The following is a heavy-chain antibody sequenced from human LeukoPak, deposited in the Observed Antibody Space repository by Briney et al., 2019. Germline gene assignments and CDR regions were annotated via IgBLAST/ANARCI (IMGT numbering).Heavy chain of an antibody. Sequence: ASVKVSCKASGYTFTGYYMHWVRQAPGQGLEWMGWINPNSGGTNYAQKFQGRVTMTRDTSISTAYMDLSSLRSEDTAVYYCARGYSYGYGYYYYYMDVWGKGTTVTISS. V-gene: IGHV1-2*02. CDR2: INPNSGGT. CDR3: ARGYSYGYGYYYYYMDV. CDR1: GYTFTGYY. J-gene: IGHJ6*03. D-gene: IGHD5-18*01.